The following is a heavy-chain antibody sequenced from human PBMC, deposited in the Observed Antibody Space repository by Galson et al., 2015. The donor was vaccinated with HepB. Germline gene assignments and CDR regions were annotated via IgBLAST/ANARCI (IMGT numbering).Heavy chain of an antibody. J-gene: IGHJ6*03. D-gene: IGHD2-2*02. CDR1: GYTFTSYG. V-gene: IGHV1-18*01. Sequence: SVKVSCKASGYTFTSYGISWVRQAPGQGLEWMGWISAYNGNTNYAQKLQGRVTMTTDTSTSTAYMELRSLRSDDTAVYYCARGKGYCSSTSCYKYYYYMDVWGKGTTVTVSS. CDR2: ISAYNGNT. CDR3: ARGKGYCSSTSCYKYYYYMDV.